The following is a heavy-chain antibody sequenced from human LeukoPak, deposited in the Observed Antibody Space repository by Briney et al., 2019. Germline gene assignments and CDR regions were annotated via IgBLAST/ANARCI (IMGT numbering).Heavy chain of an antibody. D-gene: IGHD3-3*01. J-gene: IGHJ4*02. CDR2: IHKVGNT. Sequence: PETLSLTCSVSGDSISSSDDYWAWVRQPPGKGLEWIATIHKVGNTFYNPSLKSRASILEDTSKNEFSLKVNSVTAADTAVYYCARLERVTIFGVVSSYFDFWGQGSLVTVSS. CDR3: ARLERVTIFGVVSSYFDF. V-gene: IGHV4-39*07. CDR1: GDSISSSDDY.